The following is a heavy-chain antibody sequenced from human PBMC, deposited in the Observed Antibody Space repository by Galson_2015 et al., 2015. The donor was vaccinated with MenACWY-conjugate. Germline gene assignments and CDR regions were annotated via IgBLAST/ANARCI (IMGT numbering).Heavy chain of an antibody. D-gene: IGHD6-19*01. Sequence: SLRLSCAASGFSFDIYAMSWVRQAPGKGLEWVSAISGSGDTTYYADSVKGRFTISRDDSKSTPYPQMNSLRAEDRAIYYCAKESYSSGWKNYNYFDYWGQGTLVTVSS. CDR2: ISGSGDTT. J-gene: IGHJ4*02. V-gene: IGHV3-23*01. CDR1: GFSFDIYA. CDR3: AKESYSSGWKNYNYFDY.